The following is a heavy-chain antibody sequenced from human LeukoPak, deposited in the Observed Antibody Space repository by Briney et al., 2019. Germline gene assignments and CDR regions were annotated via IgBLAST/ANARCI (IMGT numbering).Heavy chain of an antibody. J-gene: IGHJ6*03. D-gene: IGHD3-22*01. V-gene: IGHV3-43*01. Sequence: GGSLRLSCAASGFGLDGYTMHWVRQFPGKGLEWVSLINWNGDETYYSDSVKGRFTISRDNSKNTLYLQMNSLRAEDTAVYYCAKDYYDSSGYPLDYMDVWGKGTTVTISS. CDR2: INWNGDET. CDR1: GFGLDGYT. CDR3: AKDYYDSSGYPLDYMDV.